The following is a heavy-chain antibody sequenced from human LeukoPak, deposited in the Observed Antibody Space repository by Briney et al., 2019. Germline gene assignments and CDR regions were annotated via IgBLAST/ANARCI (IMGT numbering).Heavy chain of an antibody. D-gene: IGHD6-6*01. V-gene: IGHV5-51*01. CDR2: IYPGDSDT. CDR1: GYSFTSNW. Sequence: GESLQISCQGSGYSFTSNWIGWVRQLPGKGLEWMGIIYPGDSDTRYRPSFQGQVTISADKSINTAYLQWSSLKASDTAMYYCARHVGEYSRSPFDCWGQGTLVTVSS. J-gene: IGHJ4*02. CDR3: ARHVGEYSRSPFDC.